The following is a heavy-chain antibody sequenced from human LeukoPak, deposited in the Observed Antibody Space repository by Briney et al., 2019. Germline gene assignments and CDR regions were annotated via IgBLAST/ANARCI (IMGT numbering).Heavy chain of an antibody. D-gene: IGHD3-9*01. CDR2: INPNSGGT. J-gene: IGHJ3*02. CDR3: ARDQEVLRYFDWLLSGGAFDI. Sequence: ASVKVSCKASGYTFTCYYMHWVRQAPGQGLEWMGWINPNSGGTNYAQKFQGRVTMTRDTSISTAYMELSRLRSDDTAVYYCARDQEVLRYFDWLLSGGAFDIWGQGTMVTVSS. CDR1: GYTFTCYY. V-gene: IGHV1-2*02.